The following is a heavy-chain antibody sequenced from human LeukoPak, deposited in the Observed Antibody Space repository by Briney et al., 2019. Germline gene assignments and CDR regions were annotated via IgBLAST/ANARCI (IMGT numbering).Heavy chain of an antibody. Sequence: PGGSLSLSCAASGFAFNSYTIKWVRQAPGKGLEWVSAITSRGTHIYNADSVKGRFTISRDNAENSAYLQMSSLRAEDTAVYYCARVAQGATTENYYYYYMDVWGKGTTVTVSS. J-gene: IGHJ6*03. V-gene: IGHV3-21*01. CDR2: ITSRGTHI. CDR1: GFAFNSYT. D-gene: IGHD4-11*01. CDR3: ARVAQGATTENYYYYYMDV.